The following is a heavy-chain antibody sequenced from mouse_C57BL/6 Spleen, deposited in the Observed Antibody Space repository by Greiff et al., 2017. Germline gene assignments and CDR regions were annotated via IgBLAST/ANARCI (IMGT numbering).Heavy chain of an antibody. D-gene: IGHD2-4*01. J-gene: IGHJ3*01. V-gene: IGHV1-53*01. Sequence: VQLQQPGPELVKPGASVKLSCKASGYTFTSYWMHWVKQRPGQGLEWIGNINPSNGGTNYNEKFKSKATLTVDKSASTAYMQRSSLTSEDSAVYYCARGNDYDEAWFAYWGQGTLVTVSA. CDR3: ARGNDYDEAWFAY. CDR1: GYTFTSYW. CDR2: INPSNGGT.